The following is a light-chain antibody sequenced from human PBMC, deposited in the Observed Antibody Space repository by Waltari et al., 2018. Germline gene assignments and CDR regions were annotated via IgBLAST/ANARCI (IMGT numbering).Light chain of an antibody. CDR3: GAWDDTRRFV. J-gene: IGLJ2*01. Sequence: QSVLSQPPSASGTPGQRVTISCSGTSYNIGSNYVYWYQHLPGMAPKPLLYRNNPRPPGVPDRFSSSKSGTSASLAIRELRSEDEADYYCGAWDDTRRFVFGGGTRLTVL. CDR1: SYNIGSNY. V-gene: IGLV1-47*01. CDR2: RNN.